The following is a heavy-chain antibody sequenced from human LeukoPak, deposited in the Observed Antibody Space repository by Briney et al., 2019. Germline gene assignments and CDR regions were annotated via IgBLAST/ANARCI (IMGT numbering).Heavy chain of an antibody. Sequence: SETLSLTCTVSGGSISSGDYYWSWIRQPPRKGLECIGYIYYSGSTYYNPSLKSRVTISVDTSKNQFSLKLSSVTAADTAVYYCARETYYYGSGSYPRGGKWFDPWGQGTLVTVSS. V-gene: IGHV4-30-4*08. CDR2: IYYSGST. D-gene: IGHD3-10*01. CDR1: GGSISSGDYY. J-gene: IGHJ5*02. CDR3: ARETYYYGSGSYPRGGKWFDP.